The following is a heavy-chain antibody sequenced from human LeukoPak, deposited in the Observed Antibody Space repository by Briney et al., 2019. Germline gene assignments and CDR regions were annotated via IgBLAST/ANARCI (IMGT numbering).Heavy chain of an antibody. CDR1: GGSISSFY. CDR3: AKRRDIPYGMGI. Sequence: SETLSLTCTVSGGSISSFYWSWIRQPPGKGLEWIGYIYDSGSTNYNPSLESRVTISVDTSKNHFSLKLSSVTAADTAVYYCAKRRDIPYGMGIWGQGTTVTVSS. D-gene: IGHD5-24*01. V-gene: IGHV4-59*08. CDR2: IYDSGST. J-gene: IGHJ6*02.